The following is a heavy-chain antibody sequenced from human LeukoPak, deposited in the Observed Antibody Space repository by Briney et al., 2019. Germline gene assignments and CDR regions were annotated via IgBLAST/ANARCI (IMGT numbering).Heavy chain of an antibody. CDR1: GYSFTSYW. Sequence: GESLKISCKGSGYSFTSYWIGWVRQMPGKGLEWMGIIYPGDSDTRYSPSFQGQVTISADKSISTAYLQWSSLKASDTAMYYCARPTLTHPSSTSREQRRTFAFDIWGQGTMVTVSS. J-gene: IGHJ3*02. D-gene: IGHD1-26*01. V-gene: IGHV5-51*01. CDR2: IYPGDSDT. CDR3: ARPTLTHPSSTSREQRRTFAFDI.